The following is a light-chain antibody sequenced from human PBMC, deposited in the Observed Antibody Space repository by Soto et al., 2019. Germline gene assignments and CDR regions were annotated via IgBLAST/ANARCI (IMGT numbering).Light chain of an antibody. Sequence: EIVLTQSPGTLSLSPGEPATLSCRASQSVTKRFLTWYQQKPGQGPRLIIYGGSSRATGIPDRFSGGGSGTDFTLTINRLEHEDFAVYYCQQYGESSYAFGQGTKLQIK. CDR3: QQYGESSYA. CDR2: GGS. V-gene: IGKV3-20*01. CDR1: QSVTKRF. J-gene: IGKJ2*01.